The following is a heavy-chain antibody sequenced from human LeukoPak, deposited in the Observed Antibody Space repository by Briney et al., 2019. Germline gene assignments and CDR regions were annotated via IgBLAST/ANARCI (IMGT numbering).Heavy chain of an antibody. Sequence: HPGGSLRLSCAASGFTFGSSWMHWVRRAPGKGLDWVSRINSDGSSIAYADSVKGRFTISRDNAKNSLYLQMSNLRAEDTAVYFCARGGGLDVWGQGATVTVSS. J-gene: IGHJ6*02. CDR2: INSDGSSI. D-gene: IGHD3-16*01. CDR1: GFTFGSSW. V-gene: IGHV3-74*01. CDR3: ARGGGLDV.